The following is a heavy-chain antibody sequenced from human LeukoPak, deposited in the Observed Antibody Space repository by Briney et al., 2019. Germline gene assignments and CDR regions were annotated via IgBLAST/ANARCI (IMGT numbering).Heavy chain of an antibody. D-gene: IGHD5-12*01. V-gene: IGHV3-23*01. CDR1: GFTFSSYA. CDR2: ISGSGGST. CDR3: ARENYHEDSGWDHAFDI. Sequence: GGSLRLSCAASGFTFSSYAMSWVRQAPGKGLEWVSAISGSGGSTYYADSVKGRFTISRDNSKNTLYLQMNSLRAEDTAVYYCARENYHEDSGWDHAFDIWGQGTRVTVSS. J-gene: IGHJ3*02.